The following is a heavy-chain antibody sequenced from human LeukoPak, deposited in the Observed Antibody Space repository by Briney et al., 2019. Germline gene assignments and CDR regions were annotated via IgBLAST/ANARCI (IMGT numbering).Heavy chain of an antibody. Sequence: GGSLRLSCAASGFTFSSYWMSWVRQAPGKGLEWVANIKQDGSEKCYVDSVKGRFTISRDNAKNSLYLQMNSLRAEDTAVYYCARDADTAMGPYFDYWGQGTLVTVSS. CDR2: IKQDGSEK. CDR3: ARDADTAMGPYFDY. CDR1: GFTFSSYW. J-gene: IGHJ4*02. V-gene: IGHV3-7*01. D-gene: IGHD5-18*01.